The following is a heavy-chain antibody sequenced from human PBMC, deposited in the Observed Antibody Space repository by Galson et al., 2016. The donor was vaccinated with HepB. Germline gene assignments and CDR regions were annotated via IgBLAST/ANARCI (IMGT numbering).Heavy chain of an antibody. CDR1: GFTFSSYA. J-gene: IGHJ4*02. D-gene: IGHD6-19*01. V-gene: IGHV3-23*01. Sequence: SLRLSCAASGFTFSSYAMSWVRQAPGKGLEWVSGISSSGGGTYYADSVKGHFIISRDNSKNTLFLQMKSLGAEDTDIYYCARAKAVPGLYSFDYWGQGTLVTVSS. CDR3: ARAKAVPGLYSFDY. CDR2: ISSSGGGT.